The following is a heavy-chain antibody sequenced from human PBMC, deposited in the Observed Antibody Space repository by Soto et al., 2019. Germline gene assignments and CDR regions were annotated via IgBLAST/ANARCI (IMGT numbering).Heavy chain of an antibody. CDR2: ISPYNGNT. J-gene: IGHJ4*02. Sequence: QVHLVQSGAEVKKPGASVKVSCKASGYTFTSYGISWVRQAPGQGLEWMGWISPYNGNTNYAHKFHGRLTMTTDTSTSTAYLELKSLSSDDTALYYCTRDIWFGDFDFWGQGTLVTVSS. V-gene: IGHV1-18*01. CDR1: GYTFTSYG. CDR3: TRDIWFGDFDF. D-gene: IGHD3-10*01.